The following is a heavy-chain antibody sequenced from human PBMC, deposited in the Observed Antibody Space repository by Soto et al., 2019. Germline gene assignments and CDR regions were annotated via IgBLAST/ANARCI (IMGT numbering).Heavy chain of an antibody. CDR3: ARGRGNEEGGERYYYYYGMDV. Sequence: GGSLRLSCAASGFTFSSYSMNWVRQAPGKGLEWVSYISSSSSTIYYADSVKGRFTISRDNAKNSLYLQMNSLRDEDTAVYYCARGRGNEEGGERYYYYYGMDVWGQGTMVTVSS. CDR1: GFTFSSYS. CDR2: ISSSSSTI. J-gene: IGHJ6*02. D-gene: IGHD3-16*01. V-gene: IGHV3-48*02.